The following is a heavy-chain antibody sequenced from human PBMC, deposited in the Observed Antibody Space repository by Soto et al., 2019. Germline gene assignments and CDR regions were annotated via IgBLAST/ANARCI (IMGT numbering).Heavy chain of an antibody. CDR1: GGSISSGGYY. D-gene: IGHD5-12*01. CDR3: ARLSGYDYGAVIYYYYYMDV. CDR2: IYYSGST. Sequence: SETLSLTCTVSGGSISSGGYYWSWIRQHPGKGLEWIGYIYYSGSTYYNPSLKSRVTISVDTSKNQFSLKLSSVTAADTAVYYCARLSGYDYGAVIYYYYYMDVWGKGTTVTVSS. V-gene: IGHV4-31*03. J-gene: IGHJ6*03.